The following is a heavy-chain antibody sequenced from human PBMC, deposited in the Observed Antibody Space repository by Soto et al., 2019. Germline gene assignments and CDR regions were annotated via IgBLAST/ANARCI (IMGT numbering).Heavy chain of an antibody. CDR3: AKGKECDYVPFDL. CDR2: ISYDGSNK. V-gene: IGHV3-30*18. Sequence: QVRLVESGGGVVQPGRSLRLSCGASGLTFGSYGMHWVRQPPVKGLEWVALISYDGSNKYYAGSVKGRFTISRDNTQNTLYLQMNSLKTEDKAVYYCAKGKECDYVPFDLWGQGTVFTVSS. D-gene: IGHD3-10*02. J-gene: IGHJ3*01. CDR1: GLTFGSYG.